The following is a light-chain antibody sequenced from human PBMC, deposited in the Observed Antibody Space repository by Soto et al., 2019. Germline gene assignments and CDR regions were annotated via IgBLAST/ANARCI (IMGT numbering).Light chain of an antibody. CDR2: EGS. CDR3: CSYAGSGEV. J-gene: IGLJ1*01. CDR1: SSDVGSYNL. Sequence: QSVLTQPASVSGSPGQSITISCTGTSSDVGSYNLVSWYQQHPGKAPKLMIYEGSKRPSGVSNRFSGSKSGNTASLTISGLQAEDEADYYCCSYAGSGEVFGTGTKLTVL. V-gene: IGLV2-23*01.